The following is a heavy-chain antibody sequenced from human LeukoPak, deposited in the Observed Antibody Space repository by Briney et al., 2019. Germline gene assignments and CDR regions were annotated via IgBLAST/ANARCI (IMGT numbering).Heavy chain of an antibody. CDR3: ARTIANGPFVIRLES. J-gene: IGHJ4*02. Sequence: GGSLRLSCSASRFSLSSLEMNWIRQVPGKGLEWVSRISSGGNTQYYADSVRGRFTMSRDDAKNSTDLQMDSLRIEDTGVYYCARTIANGPFVIRLESWGQGARVTVSS. V-gene: IGHV3-48*03. CDR2: ISSGGNTQ. CDR1: RFSLSSLE. D-gene: IGHD2-8*01.